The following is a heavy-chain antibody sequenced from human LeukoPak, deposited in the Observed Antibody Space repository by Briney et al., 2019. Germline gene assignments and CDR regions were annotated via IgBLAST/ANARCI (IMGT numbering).Heavy chain of an antibody. V-gene: IGHV4-30-4*01. Sequence: SQTLSLTCTVSGGSISRGDYYWSWIRQPPGKGLEWIGYIYYSGSTYYNPSLKSRVTISVDTSKNQFSLKLSSVTAADTAVYYCARDFPRFWSGQQYGMDVWGQGTTVTVSS. CDR1: GGSISRGDYY. CDR3: ARDFPRFWSGQQYGMDV. CDR2: IYYSGST. J-gene: IGHJ6*02. D-gene: IGHD3-3*01.